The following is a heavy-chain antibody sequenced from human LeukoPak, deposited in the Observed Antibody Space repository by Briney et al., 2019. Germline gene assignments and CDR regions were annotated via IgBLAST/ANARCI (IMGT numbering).Heavy chain of an antibody. V-gene: IGHV3-7*01. CDR1: GFTFSSYW. Sequence: SGGSLRLSCAASGFTFSSYWMSWVRQAPGKGLEWVANIKQDGSETYYVDSVKGRFTISRDNAKNSLYVQMNSLRPEDTPVYYCARALITFGGARAERGYWGQGTLVTGSS. CDR2: IKQDGSET. CDR3: ARALITFGGARAERGY. D-gene: IGHD3-16*01. J-gene: IGHJ4*02.